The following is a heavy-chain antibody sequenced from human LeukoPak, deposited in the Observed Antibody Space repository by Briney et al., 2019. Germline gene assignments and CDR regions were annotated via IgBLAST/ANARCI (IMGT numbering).Heavy chain of an antibody. J-gene: IGHJ4*02. CDR2: ISGSGGST. Sequence: GGSLRLSCAASGFTFSSYAMSWVRQAPGKGLEWVSAISGSGGSTYYADSVKGRFTISRDNAKNTLYLQMNSLRAEDTAVYYCAKDGEQWSYCFDYWGQGTLVTVSS. CDR1: GFTFSSYA. D-gene: IGHD5-18*01. CDR3: AKDGEQWSYCFDY. V-gene: IGHV3-23*01.